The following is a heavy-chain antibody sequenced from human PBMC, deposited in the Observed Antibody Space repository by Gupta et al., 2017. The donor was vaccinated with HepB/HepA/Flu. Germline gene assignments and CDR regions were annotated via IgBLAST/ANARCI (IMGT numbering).Heavy chain of an antibody. CDR1: GFTVSRYD. D-gene: IGHD2-21*01. J-gene: IGHJ2*01. Sequence: EVQLVESGGGLVQPGESLRLSCEASGFTVSRYDIPWVLQVTGKGLEWVSAIGVLGDTYYADSVKGRFTISREYAKNSLHLQMNSLRAGDTAMFYCAREYCGGGACPGGLYFDLWGRGTLVTVSS. CDR2: IGVLGDT. V-gene: IGHV3-13*01. CDR3: AREYCGGGACPGGLYFDL.